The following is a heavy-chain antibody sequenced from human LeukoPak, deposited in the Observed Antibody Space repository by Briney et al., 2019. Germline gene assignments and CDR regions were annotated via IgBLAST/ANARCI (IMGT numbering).Heavy chain of an antibody. V-gene: IGHV3-33*01. Sequence: GRSLRLSCAASGFTFSSYGMHWVRQAPGKGLEWVAVIWYDGSNKYYADSVKGRFTISRDNSKNTLYLQMNSLRAEDTAVYYCARDSRGSGSYYLDYYYYYGMDVWGKGTTVTVSS. D-gene: IGHD3-10*01. CDR2: IWYDGSNK. CDR3: ARDSRGSGSYYLDYYYYYGMDV. J-gene: IGHJ6*04. CDR1: GFTFSSYG.